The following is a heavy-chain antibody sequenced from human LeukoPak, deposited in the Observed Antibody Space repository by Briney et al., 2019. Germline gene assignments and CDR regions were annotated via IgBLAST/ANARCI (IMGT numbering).Heavy chain of an antibody. V-gene: IGHV7-4-1*02. J-gene: IGHJ4*02. Sequence: GASVKVSCKASGDTFTSYAMNWVRQAPGQGLEWMGWINTNTGNPTYAQGFTGRFVFSLDTSVSTAYLQISSLKAEDTAVYYCASGPHSSSWYSDPFDYWGQGTLVTVSS. CDR3: ASGPHSSSWYSDPFDY. CDR2: INTNTGNP. D-gene: IGHD6-13*01. CDR1: GDTFTSYA.